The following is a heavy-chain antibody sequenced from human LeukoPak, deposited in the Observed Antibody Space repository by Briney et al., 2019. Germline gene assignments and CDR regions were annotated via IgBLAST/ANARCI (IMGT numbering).Heavy chain of an antibody. CDR3: ASIPVHEVVVVAATPSVVDY. D-gene: IGHD2-15*01. CDR2: ISYDGSNK. V-gene: IGHV3-30*01. J-gene: IGHJ4*02. Sequence: PGRSLRLSCAASGFTFSSYAMHWVRQAPGKGLEWVAVISYDGSNKYYADSVKCRFTISRDNSKNTLYLQMNSLRAEDTAVYYCASIPVHEVVVVAATPSVVDYWGQGTLVTVSS. CDR1: GFTFSSYA.